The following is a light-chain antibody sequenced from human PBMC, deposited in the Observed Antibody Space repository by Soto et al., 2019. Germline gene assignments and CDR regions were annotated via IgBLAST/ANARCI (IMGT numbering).Light chain of an antibody. J-gene: IGKJ5*01. CDR1: QSVTNNF. Sequence: EIVLTQSPGTLSLSPGEGATLSCRASQSVTNNFLAWHQQKPGQTPRLLIYGASNRATGIPDRFSVSGSGTDFTLTISRLEPEDFAVYYCQQHGRSPITFRQGTRLEIK. V-gene: IGKV3-20*01. CDR2: GAS. CDR3: QQHGRSPIT.